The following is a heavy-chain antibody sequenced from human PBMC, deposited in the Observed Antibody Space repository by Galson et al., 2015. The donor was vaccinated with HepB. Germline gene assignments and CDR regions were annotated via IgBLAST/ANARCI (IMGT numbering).Heavy chain of an antibody. Sequence: SLRLSCAASGFTFSSYWMTWVRQAPRKGLEWVANIKQDGSEKYYVDSVKGRFTISRDNAKNSLYLQMNSLRAEDTAVYYCARDPDLSFLCSSTSCFSAWFDPWGQGTLVTVSS. V-gene: IGHV3-7*01. CDR2: IKQDGSEK. J-gene: IGHJ5*02. D-gene: IGHD2-2*01. CDR3: ARDPDLSFLCSSTSCFSAWFDP. CDR1: GFTFSSYW.